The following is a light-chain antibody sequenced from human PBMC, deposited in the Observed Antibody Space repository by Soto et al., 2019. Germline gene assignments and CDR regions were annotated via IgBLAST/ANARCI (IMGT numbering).Light chain of an antibody. J-gene: IGKJ5*01. CDR3: QQFLSYPIT. V-gene: IGKV1-39*01. CDR2: AAS. Sequence: DIQMTQSPSSLSASVGDRVTITCRASQSISSYLNWYQQKPGKAPKLLIYAASSLQSGVPSRFSGSSSGTHFTLTISSLQPEDFATYYCQQFLSYPITFGQGTRLEIK. CDR1: QSISSY.